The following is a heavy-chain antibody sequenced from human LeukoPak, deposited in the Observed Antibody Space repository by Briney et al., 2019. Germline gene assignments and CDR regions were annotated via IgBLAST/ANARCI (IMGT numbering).Heavy chain of an antibody. V-gene: IGHV1-46*01. CDR2: INPSGGST. CDR1: GYTFTSYY. J-gene: IGHJ3*02. CDR3: ATTITMVRGVMVDAFDI. D-gene: IGHD3-10*01. Sequence: ASVKVSCKASGYTFTSYYMHWVRQAPGQGLEWMGIINPSGGSTSYAQKFQGRVTMTEDTSTDTAYMELSSLRSEDTAVYYCATTITMVRGVMVDAFDIWGQGTMVTVSS.